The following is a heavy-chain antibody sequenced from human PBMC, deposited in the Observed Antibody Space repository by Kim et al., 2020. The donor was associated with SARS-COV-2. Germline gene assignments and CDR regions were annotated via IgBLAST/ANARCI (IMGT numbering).Heavy chain of an antibody. CDR2: IWYDGSNK. V-gene: IGHV3-33*01. CDR3: ASGLRSGGLNPYYYYGMDV. J-gene: IGHJ6*02. CDR1: GFTFSSYG. Sequence: GGSLRLSCAASGFTFSSYGMHWVRQAPGKGLEWVAVIWYDGSNKYYADSVKGRFTISRDNSKNTLYLQMNSLRAEDTAVYYCASGLRSGGLNPYYYYGMDVWGQGTTVTVSS. D-gene: IGHD2-15*01.